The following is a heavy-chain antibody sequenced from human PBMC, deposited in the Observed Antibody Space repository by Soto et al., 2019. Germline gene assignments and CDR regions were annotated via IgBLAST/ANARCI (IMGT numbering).Heavy chain of an antibody. V-gene: IGHV4-59*01. CDR2: IYYSGST. CDR3: ARDARNSDWYYFDY. Sequence: PSETLSLTCTVSGGSISSYYWSWIRQPPGKGLEWIGYIYYSGSTNYNPSLKSRVTISVDTSKNQFSLKLSSVTAADTAVYYCARDARNSDWYYFDYWGQGTLVTVSS. D-gene: IGHD3-9*01. CDR1: GGSISSYY. J-gene: IGHJ4*02.